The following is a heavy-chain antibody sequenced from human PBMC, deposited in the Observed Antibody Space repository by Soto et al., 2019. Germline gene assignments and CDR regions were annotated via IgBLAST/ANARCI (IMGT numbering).Heavy chain of an antibody. CDR3: ARGQDWYSSSWRSFDY. Sequence: QVQLVESGGGVVQPGRSLRLSCAASGFTFSSYVMHWVRQAPGKGLEWVAVIWYDGSNKYYADSVKGRFTISRDNSKNTLYLQLNSRSAEDTAVYYCARGQDWYSSSWRSFDYWGQGTLVTVAS. D-gene: IGHD6-13*01. CDR1: GFTFSSYV. CDR2: IWYDGSNK. J-gene: IGHJ4*02. V-gene: IGHV3-33*01.